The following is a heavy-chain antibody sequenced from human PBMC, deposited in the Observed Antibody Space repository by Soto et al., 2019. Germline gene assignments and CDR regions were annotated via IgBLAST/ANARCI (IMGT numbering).Heavy chain of an antibody. CDR1: GYTFTGYY. CDR2: INPNSGGT. Sequence: ASVKVSCKASGYTFTGYYMHWVRQAPGQGLEWMGWINPNSGGTNYAQKFQGWVTMTRDTSISTAYMELSRLRSDDTAVYYCARGYLGSSWFAAFDSWGQGTRVTVAS. V-gene: IGHV1-2*04. J-gene: IGHJ3*02. D-gene: IGHD6-13*01. CDR3: ARGYLGSSWFAAFDS.